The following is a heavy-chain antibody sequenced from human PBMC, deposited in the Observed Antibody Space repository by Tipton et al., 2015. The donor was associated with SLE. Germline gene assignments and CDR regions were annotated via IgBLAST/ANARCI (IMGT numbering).Heavy chain of an antibody. CDR1: GGSISSGGYS. V-gene: IGHV4-30-2*01. D-gene: IGHD3-10*01. CDR2: IYHSGST. CDR3: ARGRRGYYYGSGSRFDY. J-gene: IGHJ4*02. Sequence: LRLSCAVSGGSISSGGYSWSWIRQPPGKGLEWIGYIYHSGSTYYNPSLKSRVTISVDRSKNQFSLKLSSVTAADTAVYYCARGRRGYYYGSGSRFDYWGQGTLVTVSS.